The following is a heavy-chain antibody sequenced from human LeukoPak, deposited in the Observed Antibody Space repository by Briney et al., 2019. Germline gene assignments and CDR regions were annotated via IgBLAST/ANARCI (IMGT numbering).Heavy chain of an antibody. CDR3: ARGYINSPLDY. Sequence: GGSLRLSCAASGFTFSSYEMNWVRQPPGKGLEWVSYISSSGGTIYYADSVKGRFTISRDNSKNSLYLQMSSLRAEDTAVYYCARGYINSPLDYWGQGTLVTVSS. V-gene: IGHV3-48*03. D-gene: IGHD4-11*01. CDR2: ISSSGGTI. CDR1: GFTFSSYE. J-gene: IGHJ4*02.